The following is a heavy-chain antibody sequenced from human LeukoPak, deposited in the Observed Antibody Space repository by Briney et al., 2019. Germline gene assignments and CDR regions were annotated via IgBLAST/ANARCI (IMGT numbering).Heavy chain of an antibody. Sequence: PSETLSLTCTVSGGSIRSYHWSWIRQPPGKKLEWIGYIHSSGSTSYNPSLRSRVAISADTSRDQVSLNLKFLTSADTAVYYCARDGGAPIYGLDVWGQGTTVTVSS. CDR2: IHSSGST. D-gene: IGHD3-16*01. V-gene: IGHV4-59*01. CDR3: ARDGGAPIYGLDV. CDR1: GGSIRSYH. J-gene: IGHJ6*02.